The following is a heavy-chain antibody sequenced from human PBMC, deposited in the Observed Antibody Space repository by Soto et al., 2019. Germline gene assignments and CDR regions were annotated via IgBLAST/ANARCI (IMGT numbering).Heavy chain of an antibody. CDR1: GFTVSSNY. V-gene: IGHV3-53*01. J-gene: IGHJ6*02. CDR2: IYSGGST. Sequence: PGGSLRLSCAASGFTVSSNYMSWVRQAPGKGLEWVSVIYSGGSTYYADSVKGRFTISRDNSKNTLYLQMNSLRAEDTAVYYCARARTGSSGWTLSYYYYGMDVWGHGTTVTVSS. CDR3: ARARTGSSGWTLSYYYYGMDV. D-gene: IGHD6-19*01.